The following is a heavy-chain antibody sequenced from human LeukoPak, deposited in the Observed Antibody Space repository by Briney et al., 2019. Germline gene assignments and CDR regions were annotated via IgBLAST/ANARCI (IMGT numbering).Heavy chain of an antibody. Sequence: GASVKVSCKASGYTFTGYYMHWVRQAPGQGLEWMGWINPNSGGTYYAQKFQGRVTMTRDTSISTAYMELSRLRSDDTAVYYCARELKGVVTPDYWGQGTLVTVSS. D-gene: IGHD4-23*01. J-gene: IGHJ4*02. CDR3: ARELKGVVTPDY. CDR1: GYTFTGYY. CDR2: INPNSGGT. V-gene: IGHV1-2*02.